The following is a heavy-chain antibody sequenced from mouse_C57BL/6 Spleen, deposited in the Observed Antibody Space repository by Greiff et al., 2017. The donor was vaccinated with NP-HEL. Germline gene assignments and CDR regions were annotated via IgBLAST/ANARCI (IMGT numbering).Heavy chain of an antibody. Sequence: QVQLKQSGAELVKPGASVKISCKASGYAFSSYWMNWVKQRPGKGLEWIGQIYPGDGDTNYNGKFKGKATLTADKSSSTAYMQLSSLTSEDSAVYFCARYYDYDGRLYFDYWGQGTTLTVSS. CDR3: ARYYDYDGRLYFDY. V-gene: IGHV1-80*01. D-gene: IGHD2-4*01. J-gene: IGHJ2*01. CDR1: GYAFSSYW. CDR2: IYPGDGDT.